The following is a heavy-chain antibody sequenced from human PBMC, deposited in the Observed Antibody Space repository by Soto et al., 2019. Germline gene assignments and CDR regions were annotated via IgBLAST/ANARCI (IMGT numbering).Heavy chain of an antibody. V-gene: IGHV3-48*02. CDR3: AREGGSRNWFDP. CDR2: ISSSSSTI. Sequence: EVQLVESGGGLVQPGGSLRLSCAASGFTFSSYSMNWVRQAPGKGLEWVSYISSSSSTIYYADSVKGRFTISRDNAKNSLYLQMNNLRDEDTAVYYCAREGGSRNWFDPWGQGTLFTVSS. J-gene: IGHJ5*02. D-gene: IGHD1-26*01. CDR1: GFTFSSYS.